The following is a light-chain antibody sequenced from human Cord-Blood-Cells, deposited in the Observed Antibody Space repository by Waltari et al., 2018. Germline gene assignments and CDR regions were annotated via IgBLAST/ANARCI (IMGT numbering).Light chain of an antibody. CDR3: CSYAGSYTYVV. CDR2: DVS. CDR1: SSDVGGSNS. Sequence: QSALTQPRSVSGSPGQSVTISCTGTSSDVGGSNSVSWYQQPPGKAPKLMIYDVSKRPSGVPDRFSGSKSGNTASLTISGLQAEDEADYYCCSYAGSYTYVVFGGGTKLTVL. J-gene: IGLJ2*01. V-gene: IGLV2-11*01.